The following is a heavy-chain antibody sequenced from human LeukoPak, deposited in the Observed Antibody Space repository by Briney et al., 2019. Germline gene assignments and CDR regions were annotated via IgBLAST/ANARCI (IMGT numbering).Heavy chain of an antibody. Sequence: GGSLRLSCAASGFTFNTYGMHWVRQAPGKGLEWVAVISNDGSNKHYADSVKGRFTISRDNSKNALYLQMNSLRAEDTAIYYCAKNGDRGAYCSGGSCYPYYYYYIDVWGKGTTVTISS. CDR3: AKNGDRGAYCSGGSCYPYYYYYIDV. J-gene: IGHJ6*03. V-gene: IGHV3-30*18. D-gene: IGHD2-15*01. CDR2: ISNDGSNK. CDR1: GFTFNTYG.